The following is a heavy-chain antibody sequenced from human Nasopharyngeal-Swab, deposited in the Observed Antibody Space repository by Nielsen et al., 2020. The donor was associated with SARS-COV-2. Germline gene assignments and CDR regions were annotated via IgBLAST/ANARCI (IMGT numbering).Heavy chain of an antibody. CDR3: AKDNEGMFGFGDLGFYFDD. Sequence: GGSLRLSCAASGFTFSSFGMHWVRQAPGKGLEWVAFIAHDASNEYYGDSVKGRFSISRDSSKNTLYLQMDSLRGEDTAVYYCAKDNEGMFGFGDLGFYFDDWGQGTLVTVSS. V-gene: IGHV3-30*18. J-gene: IGHJ4*02. CDR2: IAHDASNE. CDR1: GFTFSSFG. D-gene: IGHD3-10*01.